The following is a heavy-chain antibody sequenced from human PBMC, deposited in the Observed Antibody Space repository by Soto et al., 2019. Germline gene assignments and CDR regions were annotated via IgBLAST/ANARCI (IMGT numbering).Heavy chain of an antibody. Sequence: GGSLRLSCAASGFTFSSYSMNWVRQAPGKGLDWVSYISSSSSTIYYGDSVKGRFTISRDNAKNSLYLQMNSLRAEDTAVYYCARDHFYNSGYDGGYYFDYWGQGTLVTVSS. D-gene: IGHD5-12*01. CDR3: ARDHFYNSGYDGGYYFDY. V-gene: IGHV3-48*01. CDR2: ISSSSSTI. J-gene: IGHJ4*02. CDR1: GFTFSSYS.